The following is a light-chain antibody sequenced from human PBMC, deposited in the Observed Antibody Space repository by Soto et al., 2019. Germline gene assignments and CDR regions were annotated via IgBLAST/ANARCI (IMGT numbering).Light chain of an antibody. Sequence: DIQMTQSPSTLSASVGDSLTITCRASHSIRDCLAWYQQKPGQAPHLLIYDASNLESGVPSRFSGSGSGTEFTLTISSLRPDDFASDYCQQYESYSLAFGVGTRVEIK. CDR2: DAS. V-gene: IGKV1-5*01. CDR3: QQYESYSLA. J-gene: IGKJ4*01. CDR1: HSIRDC.